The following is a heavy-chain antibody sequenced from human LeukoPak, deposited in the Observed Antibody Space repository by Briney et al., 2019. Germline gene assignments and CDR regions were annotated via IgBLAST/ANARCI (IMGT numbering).Heavy chain of an antibody. D-gene: IGHD3-10*01. CDR2: ISASGDST. CDR3: AKGRDGSGSYYNSLDY. V-gene: IGHV3-23*01. J-gene: IGHJ4*02. CDR1: GFTFASYA. Sequence: GGSLRLSCAASGFTFASYAMSWIRQAPGKGLEWVSGISASGDSTYNADSVKGRFTISRVTSKKTLYLKMNSLRVEDTALYYCAKGRDGSGSYYNSLDYWGQGTLVTVSS.